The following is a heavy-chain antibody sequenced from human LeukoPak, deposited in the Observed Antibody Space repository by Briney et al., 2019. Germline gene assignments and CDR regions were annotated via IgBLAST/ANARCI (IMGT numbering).Heavy chain of an antibody. D-gene: IGHD3-22*01. V-gene: IGHV4-59*01. Sequence: SETLSLTCTVSGGSISSYYWSWIRQPPGKGLEWIGYIYYSGSTNYNPSLKSRVTISVDTSKNQFSLKLSSVTAADTAVYYCASTAGYYDSSGYWGAFDIWGQGTMVTVSS. CDR3: ASTAGYYDSSGYWGAFDI. J-gene: IGHJ3*02. CDR1: GGSISSYY. CDR2: IYYSGST.